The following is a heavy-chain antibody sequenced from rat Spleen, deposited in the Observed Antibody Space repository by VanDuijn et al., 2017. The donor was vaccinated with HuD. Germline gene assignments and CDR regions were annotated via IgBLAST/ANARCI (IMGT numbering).Heavy chain of an antibody. V-gene: IGHV5-29*01. CDR1: GFTFSDYY. J-gene: IGHJ2*01. CDR3: ARLANWEY. D-gene: IGHD5-1*01. CDR2: ISYDGSST. Sequence: EVQLVESDGGLVQPGRSLKLSCAASGFTFSDYYMAWVRQAPTKGLEWVATISYDGSSTYYRDSVKGRFTISRDNAKSTLYLQMNSLRSEDTATYYCARLANWEYWGQGVMVTVSS.